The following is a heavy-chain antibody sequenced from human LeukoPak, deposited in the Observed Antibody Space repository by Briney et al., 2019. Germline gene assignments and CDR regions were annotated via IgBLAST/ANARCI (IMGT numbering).Heavy chain of an antibody. CDR2: ISYDGSNK. V-gene: IGHV3-30-3*01. Sequence: GGSLRLSCAASGFTFSSYAMHWVRQAPGKGLERVAVISYDGSNKYYADSVKGRFTISRDNSKNTLYLQMNSLRAEDTAVYYCARALESVTTGVDYWGQGTLVTVSS. CDR3: ARALESVTTGVDY. CDR1: GFTFSSYA. D-gene: IGHD4-17*01. J-gene: IGHJ4*02.